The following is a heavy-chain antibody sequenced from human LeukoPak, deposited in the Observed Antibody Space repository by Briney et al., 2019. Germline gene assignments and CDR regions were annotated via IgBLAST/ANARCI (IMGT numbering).Heavy chain of an antibody. CDR3: ARNYYGSGSYWGGHNWFDP. CDR2: IYHSGST. D-gene: IGHD3-10*01. Sequence: PSETLSLTCAVSGGSISSGGYSWSWIRQPPGKGLEWIGYIYHSGSTFHNPSLKSRVTISVDRSKNQFSLKLSSVTAADTAVYYCARNYYGSGSYWGGHNWFDPWGQGTLVTVSS. V-gene: IGHV4-30-2*01. J-gene: IGHJ5*02. CDR1: GGSISSGGYS.